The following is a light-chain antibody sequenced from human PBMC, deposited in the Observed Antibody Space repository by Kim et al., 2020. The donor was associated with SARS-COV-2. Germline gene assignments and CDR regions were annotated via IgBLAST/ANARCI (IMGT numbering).Light chain of an antibody. CDR1: QSVSSN. V-gene: IGKV3-15*01. J-gene: IGKJ1*01. CDR3: QQYNNWPRT. CDR2: GAA. Sequence: EIVMTQSPATLSVSPGERATLSCRASQSVSSNLAWYQQKLGQAPRFLIYGAAARATGIPARFSGSGSGTEFTLTISSLQSEDFAVYYCQQYNNWPRTFGQGTKVDIK.